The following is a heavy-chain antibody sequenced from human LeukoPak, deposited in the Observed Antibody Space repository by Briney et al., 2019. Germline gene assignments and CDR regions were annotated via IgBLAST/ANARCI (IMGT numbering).Heavy chain of an antibody. J-gene: IGHJ4*02. CDR2: INSDGSST. V-gene: IGHV3-74*01. Sequence: PGGSLRLSCAASGFTFSSYWMHWVRQAPGKGLVWVSRINSDGSSTSYADSVRGRFSISRDNAKNTLYLQMNSLRAEDTAVYYCAREPGINYYFDYWGQGTLVTVSS. D-gene: IGHD3-10*01. CDR1: GFTFSSYW. CDR3: AREPGINYYFDY.